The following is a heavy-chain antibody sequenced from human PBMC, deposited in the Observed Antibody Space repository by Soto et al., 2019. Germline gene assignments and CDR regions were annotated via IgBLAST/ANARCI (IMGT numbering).Heavy chain of an antibody. CDR3: ASIITISIYAPPGY. CDR2: ISGSGGNT. V-gene: IGHV3-23*01. CDR1: GFTFSFFS. J-gene: IGHJ4*02. D-gene: IGHD3-9*01. Sequence: GGSLRLSCAASGFTFSFFSMSWVRQAPGKGLEWVSVISGSGGNTYYADSVKGRFTISRDNSKNTLYLQMNSLRAEDTAVYYCASIITISIYAPPGYWGQGTLVTVSS.